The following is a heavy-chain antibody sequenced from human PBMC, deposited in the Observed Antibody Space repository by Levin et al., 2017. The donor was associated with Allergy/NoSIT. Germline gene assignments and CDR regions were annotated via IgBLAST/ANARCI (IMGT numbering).Heavy chain of an antibody. J-gene: IGHJ4*02. D-gene: IGHD5-18*01. V-gene: IGHV4-30-2*01. CDR2: IYLSGST. Sequence: SETLSLTCAVSGGSISSGGYSWSWIRQPPGKGLEWIGNIYLSGSTYYNPSLKSRVTISVDRSKNPFSLNLSSVTAADTAVYYCARVAGYSYGYYFDYWGQGTLVTVSS. CDR3: ARVAGYSYGYYFDY. CDR1: GGSISSGGYS.